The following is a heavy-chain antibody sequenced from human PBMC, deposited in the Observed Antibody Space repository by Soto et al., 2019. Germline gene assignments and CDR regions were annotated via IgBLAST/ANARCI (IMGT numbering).Heavy chain of an antibody. J-gene: IGHJ4*02. CDR1: GFTFTDYA. Sequence: PGGSLRLSCAASGFTFTDYAMTWVRQAPGKGLEWVSSISGSASSTFYAGSVKGRFTISRDNSRNTVSLQMNSLRAEDTAVYYCAKASSTISPDYWGQGTLVTVS. D-gene: IGHD5-12*01. CDR3: AKASSTISPDY. CDR2: ISGSASST. V-gene: IGHV3-23*01.